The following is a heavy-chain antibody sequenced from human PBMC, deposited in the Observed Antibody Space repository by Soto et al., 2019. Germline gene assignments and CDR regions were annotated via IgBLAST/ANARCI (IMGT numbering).Heavy chain of an antibody. J-gene: IGHJ4*02. Sequence: ASVKVTCKSSGYTFTRYDINWVRQATGQGLEWMGWMNPNSGNTGYAQKFQGRVTMTRNTSISTAYMELSSLRSEDTAVYYCARGTFESSSWLRYWGQGTLVTVSS. V-gene: IGHV1-8*01. CDR2: MNPNSGNT. CDR3: ARGTFESSSWLRY. D-gene: IGHD6-13*01. CDR1: GYTFTRYD.